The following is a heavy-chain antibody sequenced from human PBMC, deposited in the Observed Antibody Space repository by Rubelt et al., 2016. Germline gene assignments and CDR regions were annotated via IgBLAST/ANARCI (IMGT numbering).Heavy chain of an antibody. Sequence: QLVESGGGLVQPGGSLKLSCVASGFTFSDYWMHWVRQAPGKGLVWVSRLNGDGSTTTYTDSVQGRFTISRDNAKNTLYLQMNSLRVEDTAMYYCFSESTSLATYGMDVWGQGTTVTVSS. V-gene: IGHV3-74*02. CDR1: GFTFSDYW. CDR3: FSESTSLATYGMDV. CDR2: LNGDGSTT. D-gene: IGHD5-12*01. J-gene: IGHJ6*02.